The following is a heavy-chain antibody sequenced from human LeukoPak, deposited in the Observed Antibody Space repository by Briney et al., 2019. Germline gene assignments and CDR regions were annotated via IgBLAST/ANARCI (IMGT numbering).Heavy chain of an antibody. CDR3: AGGLRGYSYGY. D-gene: IGHD5-18*01. V-gene: IGHV4-59*01. CDR2: IYYSGST. J-gene: IGHJ4*02. CDR1: GGSISSYY. Sequence: SETLSLTCTVSGGSISSYYWSWTRQPPGKGLEWIGYIYYSGSTNYNPSLKSRVTISVDTSKNQSSLKLSSVTAADTAVYYCAGGLRGYSYGYWGQGTLVTVSS.